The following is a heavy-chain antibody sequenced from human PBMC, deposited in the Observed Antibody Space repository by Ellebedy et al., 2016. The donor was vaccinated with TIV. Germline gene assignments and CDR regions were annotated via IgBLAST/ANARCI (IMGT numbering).Heavy chain of an antibody. Sequence: GESLKISCAASGFTLSDYYMSWIRQAPGKGLEWVSAISGSGGSTYYADSVKGRFTISRDNSKNTLYLQMNSLRAEDTAVYYCGGVTYIYYYYYGMDVWGQGTTVTVSS. D-gene: IGHD3-10*01. V-gene: IGHV3-23*01. CDR2: ISGSGGST. CDR3: GGVTYIYYYYYGMDV. CDR1: GFTLSDYY. J-gene: IGHJ6*02.